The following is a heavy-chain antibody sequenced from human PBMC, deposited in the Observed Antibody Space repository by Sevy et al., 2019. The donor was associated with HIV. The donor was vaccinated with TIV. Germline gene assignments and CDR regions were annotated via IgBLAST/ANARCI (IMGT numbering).Heavy chain of an antibody. J-gene: IGHJ3*02. V-gene: IGHV1-18*04. Sequence: ASVKVSCKASGYTFTSYGISWVRQAPGQGLEWMGWISAYNGNINYAQKLQGRVTMTTDTSTSTAYMELRSLRSDDTAVYYCARSGSPLLWFGANAFDIWGQGTMVTVSS. CDR3: ARSGSPLLWFGANAFDI. CDR1: GYTFTSYG. CDR2: ISAYNGNI. D-gene: IGHD3-10*01.